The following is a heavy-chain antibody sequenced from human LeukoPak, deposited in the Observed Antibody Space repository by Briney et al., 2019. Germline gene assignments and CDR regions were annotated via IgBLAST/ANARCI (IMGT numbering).Heavy chain of an antibody. CDR1: GYTFTSYG. J-gene: IGHJ4*02. V-gene: IGHV1-18*01. Sequence: ASVKVSCKASGYTFTSYGISWVRQAPGQGLEWMGWISAYNGNTNYAQKLQGRITMTTDTSTSTAYMELRSLRSEDTAVYYCARGLSSILRTDFDYWGQGTLVTVSS. CDR2: ISAYNGNT. CDR3: ARGLSSILRTDFDY. D-gene: IGHD2-2*01.